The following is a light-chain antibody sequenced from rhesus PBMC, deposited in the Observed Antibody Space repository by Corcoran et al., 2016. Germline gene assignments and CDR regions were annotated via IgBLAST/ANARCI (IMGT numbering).Light chain of an antibody. CDR3: LQYNSKPWT. V-gene: IGKV1-36*01. J-gene: IGKJ1*01. Sequence: DIQMTQSPSSLFASIGDRVTITCRACQGISNYLSWYQQKPGKAPKRLIYAASSLESGVPSRFSGSGSGTEFTLTISSLQPEDFAAYYCLQYNSKPWTFGQGTKVEIK. CDR1: QGISNY. CDR2: AAS.